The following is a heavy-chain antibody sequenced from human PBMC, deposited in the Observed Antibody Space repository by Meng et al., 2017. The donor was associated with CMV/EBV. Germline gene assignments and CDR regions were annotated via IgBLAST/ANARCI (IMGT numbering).Heavy chain of an antibody. V-gene: IGHV1-69*10. D-gene: IGHD4-23*01. CDR3: ARAIREGVTHHQYYFDY. CDR1: GGTFSSYA. J-gene: IGHJ4*02. CDR2: IIPILGIA. Sequence: SVKVSCKASGGTFSSYAISWVRQAPGQGLEWMGGIIPILGIANYAQKFQGRVTITADKSTSTSYMELSSLRSEDTAVYYCARAIREGVTHHQYYFDYWGQGTLVTVSS.